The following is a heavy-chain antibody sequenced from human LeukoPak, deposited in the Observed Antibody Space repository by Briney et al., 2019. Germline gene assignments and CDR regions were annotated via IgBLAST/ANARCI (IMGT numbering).Heavy chain of an antibody. CDR3: ARHVRWGSYRTGGWFDP. Sequence: SETLSLTCTVSGGSISSYYWSWIRQPPGKGLEWLGEINHSGSTNYNPSLKSRVTISVDTSKNQFSLKLSSVTAADTAVYYCARHVRWGSYRTGGWFDPWGQGTLVTVSS. J-gene: IGHJ5*02. D-gene: IGHD3-16*02. CDR2: INHSGST. V-gene: IGHV4-34*01. CDR1: GGSISSYY.